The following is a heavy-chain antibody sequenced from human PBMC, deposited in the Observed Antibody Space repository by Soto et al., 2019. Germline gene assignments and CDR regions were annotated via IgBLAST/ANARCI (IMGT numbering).Heavy chain of an antibody. CDR3: AGLNNWSSGDGLMDV. Sequence: QVQLVQSGAEVKKPGSSVKVSCKASGGTFNTYTISWVRQVPGQGLEWMGGIMPLYAKPTYAQPLLGRLTIAADEPKSKVYMDLSSLRSEERALYCWAGLNNWSSGDGLMDVWARGTAVSVSS. J-gene: IGHJ6*02. D-gene: IGHD1-26*01. CDR2: IMPLYAKP. CDR1: GGTFNTYT. V-gene: IGHV1-69*01.